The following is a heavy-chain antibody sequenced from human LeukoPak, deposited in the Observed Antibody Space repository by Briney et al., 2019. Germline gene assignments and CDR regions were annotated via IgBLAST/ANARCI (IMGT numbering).Heavy chain of an antibody. CDR2: INPNSGGT. J-gene: IGHJ6*03. D-gene: IGHD3-22*01. V-gene: IGHV1-2*06. CDR3: AREMNYYDSSGYYLTYMDV. Sequence: PLASVKVSCKASGYTFTAYYIHWVRQAPGQGLEWMGRINPNSGGTNYAQKFQGRVTMTRDTSISTAYMELSRLRSDDTAVYYCAREMNYYDSSGYYLTYMDVWGKGTTVTASS. CDR1: GYTFTAYY.